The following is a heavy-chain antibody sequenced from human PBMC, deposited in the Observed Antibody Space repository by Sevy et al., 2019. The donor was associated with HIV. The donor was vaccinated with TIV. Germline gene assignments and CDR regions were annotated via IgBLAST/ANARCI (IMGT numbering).Heavy chain of an antibody. CDR1: GYTFTSYA. Sequence: ASVKVSCKASGYTFTSYAMHWVRQAPGQRLEWMGWINAGNGNTKYSQKFQGRVTITRDTSANTAYMELSSLRSEDTAVYYCARGRGSSNYYYYMDVWGKGTTVTVSS. CDR2: INAGNGNT. CDR3: ARGRGSSNYYYYMDV. J-gene: IGHJ6*03. D-gene: IGHD1-26*01. V-gene: IGHV1-3*01.